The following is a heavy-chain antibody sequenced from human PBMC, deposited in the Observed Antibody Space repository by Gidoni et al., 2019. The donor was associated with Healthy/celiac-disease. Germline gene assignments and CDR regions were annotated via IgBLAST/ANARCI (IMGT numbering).Heavy chain of an antibody. D-gene: IGHD6-13*01. CDR3: AKFSSWYEPYFDY. V-gene: IGHV3-30*18. Sequence: QVQLVESGGGVVQPGRSLRLPCAASGFTFSSYGMHWVRQAPGKGLEWVAVISYDGSNKYYADSVKGRFTISRDNSKNTLYLQMNSLRAEDTAVYYCAKFSSWYEPYFDYWGQGTLVTVSS. J-gene: IGHJ4*02. CDR1: GFTFSSYG. CDR2: ISYDGSNK.